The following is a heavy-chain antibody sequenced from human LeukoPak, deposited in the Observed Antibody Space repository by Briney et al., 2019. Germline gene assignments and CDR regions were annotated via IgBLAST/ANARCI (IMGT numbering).Heavy chain of an antibody. CDR3: AIQMTMITVVPYFDY. CDR2: ISSSGTTA. CDR1: GLTFSDYY. V-gene: IGHV3-11*04. D-gene: IGHD3-22*01. J-gene: IGHJ4*02. Sequence: GGSLRLSCAASGLTFSDYYMAWIRQAPGKGPEWVSFISSSGTTAYYGDSVKGRFTVSRDNGKNALYLYMNSLRAEDTAVYYCAIQMTMITVVPYFDYWGQGALVTVSS.